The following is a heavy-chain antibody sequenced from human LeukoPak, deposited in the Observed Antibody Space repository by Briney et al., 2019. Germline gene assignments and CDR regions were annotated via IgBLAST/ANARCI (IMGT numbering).Heavy chain of an antibody. CDR1: GGTFSSYA. Sequence: ASVKVSCKASGGTFSSYAISWVRQAPGQGLGWMGGIIPIFGTANYAQKFQGRVTITADESTSTAYMELSSLRSEVTAVYYCAREHPRGGAFDIWGQGTMVTVSS. J-gene: IGHJ3*02. V-gene: IGHV1-69*13. CDR3: AREHPRGGAFDI. D-gene: IGHD6-25*01. CDR2: IIPIFGTA.